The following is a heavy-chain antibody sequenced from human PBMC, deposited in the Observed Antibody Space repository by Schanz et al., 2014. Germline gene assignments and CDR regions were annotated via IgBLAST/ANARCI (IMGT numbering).Heavy chain of an antibody. V-gene: IGHV1-18*01. Sequence: QVHLVQSGAEVKRPGASVKVSCKASGYIFINSGISWVRQAPGQGLEWMGWISVYNHNKEYDQKLQGRVTMTTDTSTSTAYMELRSLRSDDTAVYYCARGIGGYGANNYFDYWGQGTLVTVSS. CDR2: ISVYNHNK. CDR3: ARGIGGYGANNYFDY. CDR1: GYIFINSG. J-gene: IGHJ4*02. D-gene: IGHD5-12*01.